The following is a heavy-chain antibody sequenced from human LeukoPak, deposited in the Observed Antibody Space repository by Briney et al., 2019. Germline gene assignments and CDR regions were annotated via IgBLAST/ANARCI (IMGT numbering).Heavy chain of an antibody. CDR3: ARGVTVVVITTVDNSVLDY. CDR1: GGSISSSNW. J-gene: IGHJ4*02. D-gene: IGHD2-21*01. V-gene: IGHV4-4*02. CDR2: IYHSGST. Sequence: PSGTLSLTCAVSGGSISSSNWWSWVRQPPGKGLEWIGEIYHSGSTNYNPSLKSRVTISVDTSKNQFSLKLSSVTAADTAVYYCARGVTVVVITTVDNSVLDYWGQGTLVTVSS.